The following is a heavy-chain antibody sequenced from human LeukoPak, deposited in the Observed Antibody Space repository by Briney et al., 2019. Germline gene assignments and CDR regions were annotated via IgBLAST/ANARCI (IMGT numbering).Heavy chain of an antibody. J-gene: IGHJ5*02. V-gene: IGHV4-30-4*07. CDR2: IHDSGST. D-gene: IGHD6-13*01. CDR1: GDSISSGGYS. Sequence: SETLSLTCAVSGDSISSGGYSWSWIRQTPGKGLEWIAYIHDSGSTYNNPSLKTRLSISIDTSKNQFSLKLNSVSAADTAVYYSARVVAAAGNNWFDPWGQGTLVTVSS. CDR3: ARVVAAAGNNWFDP.